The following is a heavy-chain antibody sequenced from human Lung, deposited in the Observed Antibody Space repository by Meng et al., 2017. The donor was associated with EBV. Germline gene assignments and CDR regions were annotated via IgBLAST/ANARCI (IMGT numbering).Heavy chain of an antibody. V-gene: IGHV3-74*01. CDR2: IENDGRST. CDR1: VFTFSSYW. D-gene: IGHD5-12*01. J-gene: IGHJ4*02. CDR3: ARESNGYEFDY. Sequence: VGFVHPGWPLYLLLAASVFTFSSYWMHCVRQAPGKGLVWVSRIENDGRSTNYADSVKGRFTISRHNAKKTLYLQMNSLRAEDTAVYYCARESNGYEFDYWGQGTLVTVSS.